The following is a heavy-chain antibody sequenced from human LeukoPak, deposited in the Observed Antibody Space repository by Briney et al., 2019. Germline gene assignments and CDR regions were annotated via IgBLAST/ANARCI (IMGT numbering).Heavy chain of an antibody. V-gene: IGHV1-69*05. Sequence: SVKVSCKASGYTFTGYYMHWVRQAPGQGLEWMGGIIPIFGTANYAQKFQGRVTITTDESTSTAYMELSSLRSEDTAVYYCARERASYLYDSSVTFDYWGQGTLVTVSS. CDR2: IIPIFGTA. D-gene: IGHD3-22*01. CDR1: GYTFTGYY. J-gene: IGHJ4*02. CDR3: ARERASYLYDSSVTFDY.